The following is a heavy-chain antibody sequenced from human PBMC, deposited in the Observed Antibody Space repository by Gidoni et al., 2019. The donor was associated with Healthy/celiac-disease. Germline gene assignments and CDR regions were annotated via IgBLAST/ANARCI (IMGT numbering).Heavy chain of an antibody. Sequence: VQLLESGGGLVQPGGSVRLSCAASGFTFSSYALSGVRQAQGKGLEWVSAISGSGGSTYYADSVKGRFTSSRDNSKNTLYLQMNSLRAEDTAVYYCAKKGAAAGTTWFDPWGHGTLVTVSS. CDR1: GFTFSSYA. D-gene: IGHD6-13*01. J-gene: IGHJ5*02. CDR2: ISGSGGST. V-gene: IGHV3-23*01. CDR3: AKKGAAAGTTWFDP.